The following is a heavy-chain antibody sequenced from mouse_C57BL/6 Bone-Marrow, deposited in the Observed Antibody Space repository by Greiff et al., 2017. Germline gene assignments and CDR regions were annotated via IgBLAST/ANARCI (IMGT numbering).Heavy chain of an antibody. CDR2: IYPRSGNT. V-gene: IGHV1-81*01. CDR1: GYTFTSYG. Sequence: QVQLKQSGAELARPGASVKLSCKASGYTFTSYGISWVKQRTGQGLEWIGEIYPRSGNTYYNEKFKGTATLTADKSSSTAYMELRSLTSEDSAVYICARGIDFHDYGSSYPPCWYCDVWGTGTTVTVSS. J-gene: IGHJ1*03. D-gene: IGHD1-1*01. CDR3: ARGIDFHDYGSSYPPCWYCDV.